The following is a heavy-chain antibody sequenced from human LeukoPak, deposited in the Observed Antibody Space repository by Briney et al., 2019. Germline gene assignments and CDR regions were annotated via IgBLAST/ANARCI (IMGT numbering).Heavy chain of an antibody. Sequence: GGSLRLSCAASGFTFSSYAMSWVRQAPGKGPEWVSAISGSGGSTYYADSVKGRFTISRDNAKNSLYLQMNSLRAEDTAVYYCARHRGDIVVVPAAIEVYYYYYMDVWGKGTTVTVSS. J-gene: IGHJ6*03. CDR1: GFTFSSYA. V-gene: IGHV3-23*01. CDR3: ARHRGDIVVVPAAIEVYYYYYMDV. CDR2: ISGSGGST. D-gene: IGHD2-2*02.